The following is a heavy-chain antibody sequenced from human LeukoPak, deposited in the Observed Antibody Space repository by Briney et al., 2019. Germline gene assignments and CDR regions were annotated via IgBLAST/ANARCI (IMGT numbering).Heavy chain of an antibody. CDR2: VNPSSGNT. D-gene: IGHD5-24*01. CDR1: GYTFTSYD. J-gene: IGHJ3*02. V-gene: IGHV1-8*01. Sequence: ASVRVSCKASGYTFTSYDINWVRQATGQGLEWMGWVNPSSGNTGYAQKFQGRVTMTRNTSISTAYMELSSLRSEDTAVYYCARRIRRDGYKNDAFDIWGQGTMVTVSS. CDR3: ARRIRRDGYKNDAFDI.